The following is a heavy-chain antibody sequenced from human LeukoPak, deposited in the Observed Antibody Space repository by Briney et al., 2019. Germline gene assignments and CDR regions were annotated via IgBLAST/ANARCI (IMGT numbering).Heavy chain of an antibody. J-gene: IGHJ6*04. V-gene: IGHV1-18*04. CDR2: ISAYDGNT. Sequence: ASVKVSCKASGYTFTSYGISWVRQARGQGLEWMGWISAYDGNTNYAQKLQGRVTMTTDTSTSTAYMELRSLRSDDTAVYYCARDGWYKSYYYYGMDVWGKGTTVTVSS. CDR3: ARDGWYKSYYYYGMDV. CDR1: GYTFTSYG. D-gene: IGHD6-19*01.